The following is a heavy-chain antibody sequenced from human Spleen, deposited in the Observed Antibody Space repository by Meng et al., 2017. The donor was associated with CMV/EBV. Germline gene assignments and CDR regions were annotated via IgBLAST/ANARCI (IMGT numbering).Heavy chain of an antibody. V-gene: IGHV4-39*01. CDR1: SYY. CDR3: ARPDLSSTWQQRRVARHLGVDY. Sequence: SYYWGWIRQPPGKGLEWIGSIYYSGSTYYNPSLKSRVTISVDTSKNQFSLKLSSVTAADTAVYYCARPDLSSTWQQRRVARHLGVDYWGQGTLVTVSS. D-gene: IGHD6-13*01. CDR2: IYYSGST. J-gene: IGHJ4*02.